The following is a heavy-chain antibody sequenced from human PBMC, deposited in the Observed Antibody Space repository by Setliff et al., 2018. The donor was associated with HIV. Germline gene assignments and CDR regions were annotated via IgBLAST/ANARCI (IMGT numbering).Heavy chain of an antibody. V-gene: IGHV3-74*01. Sequence: GGSLRLSCAASGFTFSNYRMHWVRQAPGKGLVWVSRINTDGSGTSYADSVKGRFTISRDNAKNTLYLQMNSLRAEDTAVYYCAKNLYSSRWSPLDYWGQGTLVTVSS. CDR2: INTDGSGT. CDR1: GFTFSNYR. J-gene: IGHJ4*02. CDR3: AKNLYSSRWSPLDY. D-gene: IGHD6-13*01.